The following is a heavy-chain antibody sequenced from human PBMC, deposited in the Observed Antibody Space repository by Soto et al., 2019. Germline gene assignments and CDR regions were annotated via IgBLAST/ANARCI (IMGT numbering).Heavy chain of an antibody. V-gene: IGHV1-69*13. D-gene: IGHD6-13*01. CDR1: GGTFSSYA. J-gene: IGHJ4*02. CDR2: IIPIFGTA. CDR3: ARDEYSSSWLTH. Sequence: SVKVSCKASGGTFSSYAISWVRQAPGQGLEWMGGIIPIFGTANYAQKFQGRVTITADESTSTAYMELSSLRSEDTAVYYCARDEYSSSWLTHWGQGTLVTVST.